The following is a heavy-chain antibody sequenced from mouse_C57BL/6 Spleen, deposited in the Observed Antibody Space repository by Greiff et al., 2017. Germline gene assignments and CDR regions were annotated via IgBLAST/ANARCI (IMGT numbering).Heavy chain of an antibody. Sequence: QVQLQQSGAELARPGASVKLSCKASGYTFTSYGISWVKQRTGQGLEWIGEIYPSSGNTYYNEKFKGKATLTADKSSSTAYMELRSLTSEDSAVYFCARSPITTVVATDYWGQGTTLTVSS. CDR2: IYPSSGNT. V-gene: IGHV1-81*01. CDR1: GYTFTSYG. CDR3: ARSPITTVVATDY. J-gene: IGHJ2*01. D-gene: IGHD1-1*01.